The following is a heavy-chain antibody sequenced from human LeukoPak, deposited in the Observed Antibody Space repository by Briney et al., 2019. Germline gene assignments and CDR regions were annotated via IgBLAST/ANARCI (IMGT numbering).Heavy chain of an antibody. D-gene: IGHD3-22*01. CDR2: IYYSGST. V-gene: IGHV4-31*03. J-gene: IGHJ4*02. CDR3: ARGNLDSSGYYCD. CDR1: GGSISSGGYY. Sequence: PSQTLSLTCTVSGGSISSGGYYWSWIRQHPGKGLEWIGYIYYSGSTYYNPSLKSRVTISVVTSKNQFSLKLSSVTAADTAVYYCARGNLDSSGYYCDWGQGTLVTVSS.